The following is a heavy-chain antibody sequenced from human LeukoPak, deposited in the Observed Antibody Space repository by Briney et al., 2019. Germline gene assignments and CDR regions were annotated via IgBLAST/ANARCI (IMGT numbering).Heavy chain of an antibody. CDR2: ISVSGGNT. D-gene: IGHD6-19*01. Sequence: GGSLRLSCAASGFTLSSYAMSWVRQAPGKGREWVSFISVSGGNTYYADSMKGRLTISRNNSKNTLYLQITSLRAEDTAVYYCAKAEYSSGWSAFDPWGQGTLVTVSS. J-gene: IGHJ5*02. CDR1: GFTLSSYA. CDR3: AKAEYSSGWSAFDP. V-gene: IGHV3-23*01.